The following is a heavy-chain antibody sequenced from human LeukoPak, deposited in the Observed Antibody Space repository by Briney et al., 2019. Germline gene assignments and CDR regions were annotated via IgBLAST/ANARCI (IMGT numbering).Heavy chain of an antibody. D-gene: IGHD1-26*01. CDR2: ISYDGSNK. Sequence: PGRSLRLSCAASGFMFSRYGMHWVRQAPGKGLEWVTVISYDGSNKYYGDSVEGRFTISRDNSKNTLYLQMNSLRAEDTAVYYCAKDKDSGSYYAVDLDYWGQGTLVSVSS. J-gene: IGHJ4*02. CDR3: AKDKDSGSYYAVDLDY. CDR1: GFMFSRYG. V-gene: IGHV3-30*18.